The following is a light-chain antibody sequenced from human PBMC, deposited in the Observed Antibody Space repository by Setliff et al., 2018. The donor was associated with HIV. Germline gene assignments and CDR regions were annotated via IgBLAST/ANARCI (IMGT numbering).Light chain of an antibody. Sequence: QSVLTQPASVSGSPGQSITISCTGTSSDVGGYNHVSWYQQHPGQAPKLMIYDVTTRPSGVSSRFSGSKSGNAASLTISGLRAEDEAHFFCSSYGSGDALLFGTGTKVTVL. J-gene: IGLJ1*01. CDR2: DVT. CDR3: SSYGSGDALL. CDR1: SSDVGGYNH. V-gene: IGLV2-14*03.